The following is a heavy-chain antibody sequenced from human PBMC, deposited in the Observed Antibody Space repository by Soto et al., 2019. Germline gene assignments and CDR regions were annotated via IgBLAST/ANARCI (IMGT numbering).Heavy chain of an antibody. CDR3: AKRSPYYFDY. J-gene: IGHJ4*02. V-gene: IGHV3-23*01. CDR2: INSAGST. Sequence: PGGSLRLSCAASGFTFSIYAMSWVRQAPGKGLEWVSTINSAGSTFYADSVKGRFTISRGNSKNTLYLQMNNLRAEDTAVYYCAKRSPYYFDYWSQGTLVTVSS. CDR1: GFTFSIYA.